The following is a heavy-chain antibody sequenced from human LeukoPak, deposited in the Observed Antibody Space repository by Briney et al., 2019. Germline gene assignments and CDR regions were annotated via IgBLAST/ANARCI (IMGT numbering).Heavy chain of an antibody. CDR1: GFTVSSND. Sequence: GGSLRLSCAASGFTVSSNDMSWVRQAPGKGLEWVSSISSGSSYIYYADSMKGRFTISRDNANNSLFLQMNSLRAEDTAVYYCARGGVSVGGNFDYWGQGTLVTVSS. J-gene: IGHJ4*02. D-gene: IGHD4-23*01. CDR3: ARGGVSVGGNFDY. CDR2: ISSGSSYI. V-gene: IGHV3-21*01.